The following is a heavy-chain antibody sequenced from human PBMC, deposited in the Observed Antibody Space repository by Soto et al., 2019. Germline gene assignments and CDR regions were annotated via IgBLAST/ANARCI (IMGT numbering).Heavy chain of an antibody. CDR3: ARAPYYYDSSGYYQYYFDY. CDR2: IIPIFGTA. CDR1: GGTFSSYA. J-gene: IGHJ4*02. D-gene: IGHD3-22*01. V-gene: IGHV1-69*13. Sequence: ASVKVSCKASGGTFSSYAISWVRQAPGQGLEWMGGIIPIFGTANYAQKFQGRVTITADESTSTAYMELSSLRSEDTAVYYCARAPYYYDSSGYYQYYFDYWGQGTLVTVPS.